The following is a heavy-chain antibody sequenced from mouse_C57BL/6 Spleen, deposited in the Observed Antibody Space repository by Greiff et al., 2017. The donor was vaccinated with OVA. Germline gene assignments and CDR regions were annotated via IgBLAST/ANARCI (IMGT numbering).Heavy chain of an antibody. CDR2: INPSTGGT. CDR1: GYSFTGYY. Sequence: VHVKQSGPELVKPGASVKISCKASGYSFTGYYMNWVKQSPEKSLEWIGEINPSTGGTTYNQKFKAKATLTVDKSSSTAYMQLKSLTSEDSAVYYCARDGYYAMDYWGQGTSVTVSS. J-gene: IGHJ4*01. D-gene: IGHD2-3*01. CDR3: ARDGYYAMDY. V-gene: IGHV1-42*01.